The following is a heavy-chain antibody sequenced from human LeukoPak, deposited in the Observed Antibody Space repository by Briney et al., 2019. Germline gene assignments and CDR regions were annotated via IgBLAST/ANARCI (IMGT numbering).Heavy chain of an antibody. D-gene: IGHD1-1*01. CDR3: ARALTTLTYEGY. J-gene: IGHJ4*02. CDR1: RFTFSSYT. Sequence: GGSLRLSCAASRFTFSSYTMHWIRQAPGKGLEWVSSISGSNSYIFYADSVKGRFTVSRDNAKDSLYLQMNSLRAEDTAVYYCARALTTLTYEGYWGQGTLVTVSS. CDR2: ISGSNSYI. V-gene: IGHV3-21*01.